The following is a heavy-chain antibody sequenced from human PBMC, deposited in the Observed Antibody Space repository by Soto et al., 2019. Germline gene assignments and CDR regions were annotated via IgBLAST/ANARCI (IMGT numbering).Heavy chain of an antibody. CDR1: GFTFSSYG. V-gene: IGHV3-30*18. J-gene: IGHJ4*02. Sequence: PGGSLRLSCAASGFTFSSYGMHWVRQAPGKGLEGVAVISYDGSNKYYADSVKGRFTISRDNSKNTLYLQMNSLRAEDTAVYYCAKGYVSSSILYWGQGTLVTVSS. CDR2: ISYDGSNK. D-gene: IGHD6-6*01. CDR3: AKGYVSSSILY.